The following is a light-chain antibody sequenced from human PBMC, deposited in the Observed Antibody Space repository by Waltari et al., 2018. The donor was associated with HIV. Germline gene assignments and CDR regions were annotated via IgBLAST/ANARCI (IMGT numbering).Light chain of an antibody. V-gene: IGLV3-21*02. Sequence: SYVLTQPPSVSVAPGQTARITCGGNNIAATKSVHWYRLNPGQAPVVVIYADRDRPSGIPDRFSGSSSGDTATLTISRAEAGDEADYYCQVWDGRGDPVIFGGGTKLAVV. J-gene: IGLJ2*01. CDR1: NIAATKS. CDR2: ADR. CDR3: QVWDGRGDPVI.